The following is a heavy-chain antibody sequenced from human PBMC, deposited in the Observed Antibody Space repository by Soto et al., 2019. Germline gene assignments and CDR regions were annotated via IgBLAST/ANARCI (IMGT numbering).Heavy chain of an antibody. D-gene: IGHD3-9*01. Sequence: QVQLQESGPGLVKPSQTLSLTCTVSGGSISSGGYYWSWIRQHPGKGLEWIGYIYYSGSTYYNPSLKSRVTISVDTSKNQFSLKLRSVTAADTAVYYCARENYDILTGYYRVRAFDIWGQGTMVTVSS. V-gene: IGHV4-31*03. CDR1: GGSISSGGYY. CDR3: ARENYDILTGYYRVRAFDI. CDR2: IYYSGST. J-gene: IGHJ3*02.